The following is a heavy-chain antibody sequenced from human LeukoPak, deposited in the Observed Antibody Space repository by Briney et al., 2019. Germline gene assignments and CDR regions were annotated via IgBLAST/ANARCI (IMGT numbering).Heavy chain of an antibody. CDR1: GFTFSSYG. CDR3: ARDPGIDSSGLKYYFDY. V-gene: IGHV3-33*01. J-gene: IGHJ4*02. D-gene: IGHD3-22*01. CDR2: IWYDGSNK. Sequence: GGSLILSCAASGFTFSSYGMHWVRQAPGKGLEWVAVIWYDGSNKYYADSVKGRFTISRDNSKNTLYLQMNSLRAEDTAVYYCARDPGIDSSGLKYYFDYWGQGTLVTVSS.